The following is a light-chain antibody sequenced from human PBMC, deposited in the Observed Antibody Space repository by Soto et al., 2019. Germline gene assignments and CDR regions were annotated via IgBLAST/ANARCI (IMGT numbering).Light chain of an antibody. V-gene: IGKV3D-15*01. CDR2: GAS. Sequence: EIVMTQSPANLSVSPGERATLSCRASQSVSSNLAWYQQKPGQAPRLLIYGASTRATGIPARFSGSGSGTDFTLTISSLEPEDFAVYYCQQRTNSPLTFGGGTKVDIK. CDR3: QQRTNSPLT. CDR1: QSVSSN. J-gene: IGKJ4*01.